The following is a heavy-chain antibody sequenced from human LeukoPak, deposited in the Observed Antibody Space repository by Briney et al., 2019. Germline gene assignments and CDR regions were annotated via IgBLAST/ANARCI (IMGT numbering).Heavy chain of an antibody. J-gene: IGHJ6*03. V-gene: IGHV4-38-2*02. CDR3: ARVNPRRDSSSWYSPYYYYYMDV. CDR2: IYHDGNT. CDR1: GYSISSGYY. Sequence: SETLSLTCSVSGYSISSGYYWGWIRQPPGKGLEWIGNIYHDGNTYYNPSLKSRVTISVDTSKNQFSLKLSSVTAADTAVYYCARVNPRRDSSSWYSPYYYYYMDVWGKGTTVTISS. D-gene: IGHD6-13*01.